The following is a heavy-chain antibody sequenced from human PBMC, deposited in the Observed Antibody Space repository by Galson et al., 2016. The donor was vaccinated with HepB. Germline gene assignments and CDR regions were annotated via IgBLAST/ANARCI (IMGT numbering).Heavy chain of an antibody. CDR2: IYPDDSV. CDR3: AREGQEGPTDY. CDR1: GFTVSTNH. Sequence: SLRLSCAASGFTVSTNHVSWVRQAPGKGPEWVSVIYPDDSVFYVDSVKGRFTISRDNSRNTVDLQMNSLRVEDTAMYYCAREGQEGPTDYWGQGTLVTVSS. V-gene: IGHV3-66*01. J-gene: IGHJ4*02.